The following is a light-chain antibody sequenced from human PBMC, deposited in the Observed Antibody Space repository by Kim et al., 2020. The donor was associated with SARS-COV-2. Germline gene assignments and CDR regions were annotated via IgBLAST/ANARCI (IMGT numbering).Light chain of an antibody. V-gene: IGLV7-46*01. J-gene: IGLJ3*02. CDR2: DTS. Sequence: QAVVTQEPSLTVSPGGTVTLTCDSSTGGVTSGHYPYWFQQKPGQAPRTLIYDTSNKHSWTPARFSGSLLGGKAALTLSGAQPEDEADYYCLLYTSGRRVFGGGTKLTVL. CDR1: TGGVTSGHY. CDR3: LLYTSGRRV.